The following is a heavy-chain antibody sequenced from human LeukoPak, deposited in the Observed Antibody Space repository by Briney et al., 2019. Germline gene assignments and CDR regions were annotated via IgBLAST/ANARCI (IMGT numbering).Heavy chain of an antibody. D-gene: IGHD2-2*01. Sequence: SETLSLTCTGSGGSISSYYWSWIRQPPGKGLEWIGYIYYSGSTNYNPSLKSRVTISVDTSKNQFSLKLSSVTAADTAVYYCARRGYCSSTSCYVGAFDIWGQGTMVTVSS. J-gene: IGHJ3*02. CDR1: GGSISSYY. V-gene: IGHV4-59*08. CDR2: IYYSGST. CDR3: ARRGYCSSTSCYVGAFDI.